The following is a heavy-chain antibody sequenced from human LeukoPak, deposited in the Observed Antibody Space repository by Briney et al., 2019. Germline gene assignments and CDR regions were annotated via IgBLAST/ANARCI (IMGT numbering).Heavy chain of an antibody. CDR3: ARDLEGDYGNY. J-gene: IGHJ4*02. Sequence: GRSLRLSCAASGFTFSSYAMHWVRQAPGKGLEWVAVISYDGSNKYYADSVKGRFTISRDNSKNMLYLQMNSLRAEDTAVYYCARDLEGDYGNYWGQGTLVTVSS. D-gene: IGHD3-16*01. V-gene: IGHV3-30*04. CDR1: GFTFSSYA. CDR2: ISYDGSNK.